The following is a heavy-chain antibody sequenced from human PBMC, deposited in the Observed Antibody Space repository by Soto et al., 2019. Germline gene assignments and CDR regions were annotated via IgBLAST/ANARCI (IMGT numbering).Heavy chain of an antibody. CDR3: AREGYYGSGSYRYYYYGMDV. CDR1: GFTFSSYS. CDR2: ISSSSSYI. V-gene: IGHV3-21*01. D-gene: IGHD3-10*01. J-gene: IGHJ6*02. Sequence: GGSLRLSCAASGFTFSSYSMNWVRQAPGKGLEWVSSISSSSSYIYYADSVKGRFTISRDNAKNSLYLQMNSLRAEDTAVYYCAREGYYGSGSYRYYYYGMDVWGQGTTVTVSS.